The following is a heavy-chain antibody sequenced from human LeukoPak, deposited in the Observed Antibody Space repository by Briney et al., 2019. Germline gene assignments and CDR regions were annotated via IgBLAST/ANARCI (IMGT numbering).Heavy chain of an antibody. CDR2: IYYDGSNI. J-gene: IGHJ4*02. Sequence: PGGSLRLSCAASEFTFTTYGMHCVRQAPGKGLEWVAFIYYDGSNIYYADYVKGRFTISRDISKNPLYLQMDSLRAEDTAIYYCARDWKTNSFDYWGQGTLVTVSS. D-gene: IGHD1-1*01. CDR1: EFTFTTYG. V-gene: IGHV3-33*01. CDR3: ARDWKTNSFDY.